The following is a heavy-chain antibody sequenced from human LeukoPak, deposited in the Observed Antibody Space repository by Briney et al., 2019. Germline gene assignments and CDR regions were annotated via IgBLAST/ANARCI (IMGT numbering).Heavy chain of an antibody. CDR3: ASPSQVVAAIKGAFDI. Sequence: GASVKVSCKASGGTFSSYALSWVRQAPGQGLEWMGGIIPIFGTANYAQKFQGRVTITADESTSTAYMELSSLRSEDTAVYYCASPSQVVAAIKGAFDIWGQGTMVTVSS. V-gene: IGHV1-69*13. CDR2: IIPIFGTA. D-gene: IGHD2-15*01. CDR1: GGTFSSYA. J-gene: IGHJ3*02.